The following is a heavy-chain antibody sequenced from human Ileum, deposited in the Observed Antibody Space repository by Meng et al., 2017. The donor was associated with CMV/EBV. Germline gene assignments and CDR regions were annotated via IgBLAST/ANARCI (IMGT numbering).Heavy chain of an antibody. CDR2: VRGSGAST. Sequence: VPVLASRGVVIPPGGFLRLSMFVSGFSFSSSAMSWVRQAPGKGLEWVATVRGSGASTEYADSVKGRFTISRDNSKNTLYLEMNSLRGDDTALYYCASLASGSYYVPGNYWGQGTLVTVSS. V-gene: IGHV3-23*01. D-gene: IGHD1-26*01. CDR1: GFSFSSSA. CDR3: ASLASGSYYVPGNY. J-gene: IGHJ4*02.